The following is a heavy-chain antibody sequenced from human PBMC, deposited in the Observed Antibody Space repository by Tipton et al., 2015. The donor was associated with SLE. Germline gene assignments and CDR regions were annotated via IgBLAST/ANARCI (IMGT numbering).Heavy chain of an antibody. CDR1: GGSIRNYF. Sequence: TLSLTCTVSGGSIRNYFWHWIRQSPGRGLEWIGYVYDSGTTKYNPSLKRRLTISVDTSKSHFSLKLTSVTAADTAIYYCARGSRWFDDFWSGYPLGNWFDPWGQGTLVTVSS. D-gene: IGHD3-3*01. CDR3: ARGSRWFDDFWSGYPLGNWFDP. CDR2: VYDSGTT. J-gene: IGHJ5*02. V-gene: IGHV4-59*01.